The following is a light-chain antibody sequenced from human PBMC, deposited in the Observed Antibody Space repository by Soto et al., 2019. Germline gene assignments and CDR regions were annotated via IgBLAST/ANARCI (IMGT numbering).Light chain of an antibody. V-gene: IGLV2-14*01. CDR3: SSYTSSSTLLYV. CDR1: SSDVGGYNY. CDR2: DVS. J-gene: IGLJ1*01. Sequence: QSALTQPASVSGSPGQSITISCTETSSDVGGYNYVSWYQQHSGKAPKLMIYDVSNRPSGVSNRFSGSKSGNTASLTISGLQAEDEADYYCSSYTSSSTLLYVFGTGTKLTVL.